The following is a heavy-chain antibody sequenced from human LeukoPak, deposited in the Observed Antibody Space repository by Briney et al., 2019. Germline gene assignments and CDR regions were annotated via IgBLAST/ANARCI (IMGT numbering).Heavy chain of an antibody. V-gene: IGHV1-2*06. D-gene: IGHD6-13*01. Sequence: ASVKVSCKASGYTFTGYYMHWVRQAPGQGLERMGRINPNSGGTNYAQKFQGRVTMTRDTSISTAYMELSRLRSDDTAVYYCARDDGIAAADIDYWGQGTLVTVSS. CDR2: INPNSGGT. CDR3: ARDDGIAAADIDY. CDR1: GYTFTGYY. J-gene: IGHJ4*02.